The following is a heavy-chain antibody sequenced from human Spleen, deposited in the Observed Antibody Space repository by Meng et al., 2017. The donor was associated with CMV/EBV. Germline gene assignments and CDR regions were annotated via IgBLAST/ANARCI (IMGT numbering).Heavy chain of an antibody. CDR3: ARALGIVGATYDAFDI. CDR1: GFTFSTNT. CDR2: ISYGGINT. V-gene: IGHV3-30*04. Sequence: GESLKISCAASGFTFSTNTMHWVRREPGKGPEWVASISYGGINTYYADSVKGRFTISRDNSERILYLLMNGLRAEDTAVYYCARALGIVGATYDAFDIWGQGTMVTVSS. D-gene: IGHD1-26*01. J-gene: IGHJ3*02.